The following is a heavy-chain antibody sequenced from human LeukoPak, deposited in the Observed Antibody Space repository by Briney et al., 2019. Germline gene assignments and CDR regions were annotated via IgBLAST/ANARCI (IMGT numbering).Heavy chain of an antibody. CDR3: AKEYLVRGVIINPFDY. V-gene: IGHV3-23*01. CDR1: GFTFSSYA. J-gene: IGHJ4*02. D-gene: IGHD3-10*01. Sequence: GGSPRLSCAASGFTFSSYAMSWVRQAPGKGLEWVSAISGSGGSTHYADSVKGRFTISRDNSKNTLYLQMNSLRAEDTAFYYCAKEYLVRGVIINPFDYWGQGTLVTVSS. CDR2: ISGSGGST.